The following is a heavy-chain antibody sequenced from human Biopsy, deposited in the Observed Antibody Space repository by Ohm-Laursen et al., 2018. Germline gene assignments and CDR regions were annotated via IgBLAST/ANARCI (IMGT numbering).Heavy chain of an antibody. CDR1: GDSVTKYY. CDR2: IYYSVMT. J-gene: IGHJ4*02. V-gene: IGHV4-59*02. CDR3: ARGSNDFGGLYFPR. Sequence: SDTLSLTCTVSGDSVTKYYWSWIRQPPGKGLEWIGHIYYSVMTNYNHSLQSRVSISVDTSGNQVSLTLSSVTAADTAVYYCARGSNDFGGLYFPRWGQGTLLTVSS. D-gene: IGHD4-23*01.